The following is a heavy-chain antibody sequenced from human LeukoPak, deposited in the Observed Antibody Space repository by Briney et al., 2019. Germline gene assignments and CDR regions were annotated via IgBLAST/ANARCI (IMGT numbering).Heavy chain of an antibody. CDR1: GFTFDDYA. J-gene: IGHJ4*02. CDR3: ARADYDSSGSANLVDY. CDR2: INWNGGST. V-gene: IGHV3-20*04. Sequence: GRSLRLSCAASGFTFDDYAMHWVRQAPGKGLEWVSGINWNGGSTGYADSVKGRFTISRDNAKNSLYLQMNSLRAEDTALYYCARADYDSSGSANLVDYWGQGTLVTVSS. D-gene: IGHD3-22*01.